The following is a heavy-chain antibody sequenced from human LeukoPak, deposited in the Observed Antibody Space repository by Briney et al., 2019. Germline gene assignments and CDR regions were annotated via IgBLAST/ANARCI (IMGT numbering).Heavy chain of an antibody. V-gene: IGHV4-31*03. CDR1: GGSISSGGYY. J-gene: IGHJ6*03. Sequence: SETLSLTCTVSGGSISSGGYYWSWIRQHPGKGLVWLGYIYYSGSTYYNPSLKSRVTISVDTSKNQFSLKLSSVTAADTAVYYCARVSSSSSVGYYYYMDVWGKGTTVTVSS. D-gene: IGHD6-6*01. CDR2: IYYSGST. CDR3: ARVSSSSSVGYYYYMDV.